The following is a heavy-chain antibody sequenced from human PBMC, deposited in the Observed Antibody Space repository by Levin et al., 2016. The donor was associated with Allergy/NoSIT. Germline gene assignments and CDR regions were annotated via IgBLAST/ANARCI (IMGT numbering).Heavy chain of an antibody. Sequence: GESLKISCAASGFTFSSYAMSWVRQAPGKGLEWVSAISGSGGSTYYADSVKGRFTISRDNSKNTLYLQMNSLRAEDTAVYYCASCITIFGVVADYGMDVWGQGTTVTVSS. CDR3: ASCITIFGVVADYGMDV. D-gene: IGHD3-3*01. V-gene: IGHV3-23*01. CDR2: ISGSGGST. CDR1: GFTFSSYA. J-gene: IGHJ6*02.